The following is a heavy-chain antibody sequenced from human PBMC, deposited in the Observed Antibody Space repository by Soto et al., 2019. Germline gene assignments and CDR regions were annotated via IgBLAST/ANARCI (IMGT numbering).Heavy chain of an antibody. CDR2: IYHSGST. J-gene: IGHJ3*02. Sequence: SETLSLTCAVSGGSISSSNWWSWVRQPPGKGLEWIGEIYHSGSTNYNPSLKSRVTISVDKSKNQFSLKLSSVTAADTAVYYCARDGGATAYCGGDCYSGAFDIWGQGTMVTVSS. V-gene: IGHV4-4*02. D-gene: IGHD2-21*02. CDR3: ARDGGATAYCGGDCYSGAFDI. CDR1: GGSISSSNW.